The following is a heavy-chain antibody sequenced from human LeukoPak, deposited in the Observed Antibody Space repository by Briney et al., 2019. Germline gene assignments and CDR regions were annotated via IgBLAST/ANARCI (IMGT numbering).Heavy chain of an antibody. Sequence: GGSLRLSCAPSGFTFSRHGMHWVRQAPGKGLEWVAIISNDGSRKYYAHSVEGRFTISRDNSKNTLYLQMDSLRAEDTAVYYCARGRGADYGGNSGYFDYWGQGTLVTVSS. CDR3: ARGRGADYGGNSGYFDY. CDR2: ISNDGSRK. D-gene: IGHD4-23*01. J-gene: IGHJ4*02. V-gene: IGHV3-30*03. CDR1: GFTFSRHG.